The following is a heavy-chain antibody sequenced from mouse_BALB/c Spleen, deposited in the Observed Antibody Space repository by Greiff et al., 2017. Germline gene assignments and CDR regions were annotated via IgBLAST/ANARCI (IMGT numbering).Heavy chain of an antibody. CDR3: AREMHYGSSIYYFDY. D-gene: IGHD1-1*01. J-gene: IGHJ2*01. CDR2: IWAGGST. CDR1: GFSLTSYG. V-gene: IGHV2-9*02. Sequence: VKLQESGPGLVAPSQSLSITCTVSGFSLTSYGVHWVRQPPGKGLEWLGVIWAGGSTNYNSALMSRLSISKDNSKSQVFLKMNSLQTDDTAMYYCAREMHYGSSIYYFDYWGQGTTLTVSS.